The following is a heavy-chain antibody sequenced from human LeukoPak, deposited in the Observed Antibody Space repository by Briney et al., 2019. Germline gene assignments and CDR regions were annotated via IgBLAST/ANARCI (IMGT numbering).Heavy chain of an antibody. CDR3: ASAPGYDFWSDSPAAWFDP. V-gene: IGHV4-39*01. J-gene: IGHJ5*02. CDR2: IYYSGST. D-gene: IGHD3-3*01. Sequence: ASETLSLICTVSGGSISSSSYYWGWIRQPPGKGLEWIGSIYYSGSTYYNPSLKSRVTISVDTSKNQFSLKLSSVTAADTAVYYCASAPGYDFWSDSPAAWFDPWGQGTLVTVSS. CDR1: GGSISSSSYY.